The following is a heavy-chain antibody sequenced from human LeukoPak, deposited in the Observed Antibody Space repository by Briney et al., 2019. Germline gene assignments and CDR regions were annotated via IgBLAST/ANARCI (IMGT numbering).Heavy chain of an antibody. D-gene: IGHD3-3*01. Sequence: SETLSLTCTVSGGSINNYYWSWIRQPAGKGLEWIGRIYSSGTITYNPSLKSRVTMSVDTSKNQFSLKLSSVTAADTAVYYCARVQLYYDFWSGYLDSFDIWGQGTMVTVSS. CDR1: GGSINNYY. CDR2: IYSSGTI. CDR3: ARVQLYYDFWSGYLDSFDI. V-gene: IGHV4-4*07. J-gene: IGHJ3*02.